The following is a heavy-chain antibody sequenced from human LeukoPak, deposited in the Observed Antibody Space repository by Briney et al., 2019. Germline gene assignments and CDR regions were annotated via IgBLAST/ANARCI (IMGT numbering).Heavy chain of an antibody. CDR3: ARAHRGYYESSGLDAFDI. Sequence: PGGSLRLSCAASGFTFSSYAMHWVRQSPGKGLEWVAVISYDGSNKYYADSVKGRFTIPRDNSQNTLYLQMNSLRAEDKAVYYCARAHRGYYESSGLDAFDIWGQGTMVTVSS. V-gene: IGHV3-30-3*01. D-gene: IGHD3-22*01. CDR1: GFTFSSYA. CDR2: ISYDGSNK. J-gene: IGHJ3*02.